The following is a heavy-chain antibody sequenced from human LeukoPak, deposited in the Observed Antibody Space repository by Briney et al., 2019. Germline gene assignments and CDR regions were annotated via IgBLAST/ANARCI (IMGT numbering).Heavy chain of an antibody. J-gene: IGHJ4*02. CDR3: ARVEDIVVVPAAYPDY. Sequence: PGESLRLSCAASGFTFSDYYMTWIRQTPGKGLEWVSYISGSGSSLQYADSMKGRFTISRDNSKNTLYLQMNSLRAEDTAVYYCARVEDIVVVPAAYPDYWGQGTLVTVSS. D-gene: IGHD2-2*01. CDR2: ISGSGSSL. CDR1: GFTFSDYY. V-gene: IGHV3-11*04.